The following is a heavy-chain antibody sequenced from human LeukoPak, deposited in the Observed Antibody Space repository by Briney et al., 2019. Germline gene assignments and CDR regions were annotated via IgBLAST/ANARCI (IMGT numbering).Heavy chain of an antibody. CDR1: GFIFSDYT. CDR2: IGISDTTI. V-gene: IGHV3-48*04. D-gene: IGHD6-13*01. Sequence: GGSLRLSCAASGFIFSDYTMNWVRQAPGRGLEWVSYIGISDTTISYADSVKGRFTISRDNAKNSLYLQMNSLRAEDTAVYYCARGGYSSSWYARKDWFDPWGQGTLVTVSS. CDR3: ARGGYSSSWYARKDWFDP. J-gene: IGHJ5*02.